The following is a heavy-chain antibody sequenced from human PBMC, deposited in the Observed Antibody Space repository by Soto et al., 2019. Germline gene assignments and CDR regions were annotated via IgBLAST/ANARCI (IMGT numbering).Heavy chain of an antibody. CDR1: GGSISSYY. V-gene: IGHV4-59*01. D-gene: IGHD6-19*01. Sequence: SETLSLTCTVSGGSISSYYWSWIRQPPGKGLEWIGYIYYSGSTNYNPSLKSRVTISVDTSKSQFSLKLSSVTAADTAVYYCVHSSGWYDVGYFDYWGQGTLVTVSS. J-gene: IGHJ4*02. CDR2: IYYSGST. CDR3: VHSSGWYDVGYFDY.